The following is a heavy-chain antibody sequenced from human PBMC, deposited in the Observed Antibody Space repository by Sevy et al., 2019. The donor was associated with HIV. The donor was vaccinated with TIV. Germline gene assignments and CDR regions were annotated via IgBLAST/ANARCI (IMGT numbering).Heavy chain of an antibody. CDR1: GYTFTSYA. V-gene: IGHV1-3*01. CDR2: INAGNGNT. J-gene: IGHJ4*02. Sequence: ASVKVSCKASGYTFTSYAMHWVRQAPGQRLEWMGWINAGNGNTKYSQKFQGRVTITRDTSASTAYMELSSLRSEDTAVYYCTPRGYSYGTPFDYWGQGTLVTVPS. CDR3: TPRGYSYGTPFDY. D-gene: IGHD5-18*01.